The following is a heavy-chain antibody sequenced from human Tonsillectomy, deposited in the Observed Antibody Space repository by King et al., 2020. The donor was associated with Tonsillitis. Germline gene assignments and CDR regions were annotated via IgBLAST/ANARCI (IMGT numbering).Heavy chain of an antibody. Sequence: VQLQESGPGLVKPSETLSLTCIVSDGSVSSGSYYWSWIRQPPGKGREWIGCIYYSGSTNYNPSLKSRVTISVDTSKNQFSLNLRSVTAADTAVDYCARGGLRWFGELSGPDYWGQGTLVTVSS. V-gene: IGHV4-61*01. CDR1: DGSVSSGSYY. J-gene: IGHJ4*02. CDR3: ARGGLRWFGELSGPDY. CDR2: IYYSGST. D-gene: IGHD3-10*01.